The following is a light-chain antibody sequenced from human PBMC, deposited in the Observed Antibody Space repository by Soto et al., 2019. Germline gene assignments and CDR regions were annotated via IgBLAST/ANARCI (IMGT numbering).Light chain of an antibody. CDR2: SAS. Sequence: DIQMTQSPSTLSASVGDRVPITCRARQNISIYLNGYPQRPGRAPNLQIYSASNWQSGVPSRLSGIGSENDFALSFSGLRPEDFASYYCYQSDGIPLTVGPGT. CDR1: QNISIY. V-gene: IGKV1-39*01. J-gene: IGKJ3*01. CDR3: YQSDGIPLT.